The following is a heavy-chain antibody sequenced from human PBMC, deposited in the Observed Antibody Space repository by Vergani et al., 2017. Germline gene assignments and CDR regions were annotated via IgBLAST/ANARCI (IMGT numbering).Heavy chain of an antibody. CDR3: ARDLRGVTKGFYY. J-gene: IGHJ4*02. D-gene: IGHD2-21*02. CDR2: ISSSGSTI. CDR1: GFTFSDYY. V-gene: IGHV3-11*01. Sequence: QVHLVESGGDLVKPGGSLRLSCAASGFTFSDYYMSWIRQAPGKRLEWVSYISSSGSTIYYADPVTGRITLSRDNAKNSLYLQMNSLRAEDTALYYCARDLRGVTKGFYYWGQGTLVTVSS.